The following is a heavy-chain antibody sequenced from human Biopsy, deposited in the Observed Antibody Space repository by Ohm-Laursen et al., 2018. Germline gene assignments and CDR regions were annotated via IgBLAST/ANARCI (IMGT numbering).Heavy chain of an antibody. V-gene: IGHV3-30*03. Sequence: SLRLSCAASGFTFNNYGMQWVRQAPGKGLEWVAFIFYDGSNTYYADSVKGRFTISRDNSRDTLYLQMSSLRSADTAVYFCARNTGWYGDLYYFDCWGQGTRVTVSS. CDR3: ARNTGWYGDLYYFDC. D-gene: IGHD6-19*01. CDR1: GFTFNNYG. CDR2: IFYDGSNT. J-gene: IGHJ4*02.